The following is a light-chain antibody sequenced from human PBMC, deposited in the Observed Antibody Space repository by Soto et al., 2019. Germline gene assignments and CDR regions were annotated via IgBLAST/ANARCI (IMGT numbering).Light chain of an antibody. CDR1: SRDVGGSNY. CDR2: EVS. J-gene: IGLJ1*01. Sequence: SVLIQPASVSGSPGQSITMSCTGTSRDVGGSNYVSWYQHHPHRAPKLLIYEVSYRPSGVSSRFSGSKSGNTASLTISGLQAEDEADYYCSSYTSSNTLEVFGVGTKATV. V-gene: IGLV2-14*01. CDR3: SSYTSSNTLEV.